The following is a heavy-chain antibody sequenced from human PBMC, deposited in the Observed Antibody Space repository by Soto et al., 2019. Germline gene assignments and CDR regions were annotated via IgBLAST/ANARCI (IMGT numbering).Heavy chain of an antibody. V-gene: IGHV3-33*01. CDR1: GFNYISYG. CDR3: ARDRARKGTYYFDN. Sequence: QVYLVESGGGVVQPGTSLRLSCEASGFNYISYGMHWVRQAPGKALEWVAVVYYDGTEKYYGDSVKGRFTITRDNSQNILSLLMNSLRVEDTAVYYCARDRARKGTYYFDNWGQGTLVTVSA. J-gene: IGHJ4*02. CDR2: VYYDGTEK.